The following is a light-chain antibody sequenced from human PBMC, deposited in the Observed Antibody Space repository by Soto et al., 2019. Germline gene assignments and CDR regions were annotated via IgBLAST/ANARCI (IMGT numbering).Light chain of an antibody. Sequence: EIVLTQSPSALSVSPGGRATLSCRASQDVMYDLAWYQQKPGQAPRLLVYGASTRATDAPPRFRGSGSGREFSLTISSLPSDDFATYYCQQYRSWPRTFGQGSRVEIK. CDR1: QDVMYD. CDR3: QQYRSWPRT. V-gene: IGKV3-15*01. J-gene: IGKJ1*01. CDR2: GAS.